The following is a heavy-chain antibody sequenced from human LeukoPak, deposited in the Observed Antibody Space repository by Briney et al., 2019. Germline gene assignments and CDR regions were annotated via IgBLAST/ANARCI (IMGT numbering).Heavy chain of an antibody. V-gene: IGHV3-21*01. CDR1: GFTFSSYS. J-gene: IGHJ3*02. CDR2: ISSSSSYI. CDR3: ASVRIAVAVTVHDAFDI. Sequence: PGGSLRLSCAASGFTFSSYSMNWVRQAPGKGLEWVSSISSSSSYIYYADSVKGRSTISRDNAKNSLYLQMNSLRAEDTAVYYCASVRIAVAVTVHDAFDIWGQGTMVTVSS. D-gene: IGHD6-19*01.